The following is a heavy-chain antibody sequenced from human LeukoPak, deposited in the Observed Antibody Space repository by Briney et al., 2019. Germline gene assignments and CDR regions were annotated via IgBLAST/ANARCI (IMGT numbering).Heavy chain of an antibody. CDR3: AKEFMGFDY. CDR2: ISDYSSYI. CDR1: GFTFSSYN. J-gene: IGHJ4*02. Sequence: GSLRLSCAASGFTFSSYNRNWVRQAPGKGLEWVSYISDYSSYIYYAYSVKGRFTISRDNSKNTVYLQMNSLRGEDAGVYYCAKEFMGFDYWGQGTLVTVS. V-gene: IGHV3-21*04.